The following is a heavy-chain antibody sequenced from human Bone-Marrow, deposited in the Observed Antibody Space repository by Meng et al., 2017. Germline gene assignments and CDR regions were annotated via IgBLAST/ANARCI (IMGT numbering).Heavy chain of an antibody. CDR1: GYTFPDYY. CDR2: INPKSGDT. D-gene: IGHD6-13*01. V-gene: IGHV1-2*06. Sequence: QVRLVQAGAEVKKPGALVKGSCKASGYTFPDYYLHWVRRAPGQGLEWMGRINPKSGDTHYAQKFQGRVTMTGDTSISTAYMELSGLRSDDTAMYYCARDEDISAAGKLFGDYWGQGTLVTVSS. CDR3: ARDEDISAAGKLFGDY. J-gene: IGHJ4*02.